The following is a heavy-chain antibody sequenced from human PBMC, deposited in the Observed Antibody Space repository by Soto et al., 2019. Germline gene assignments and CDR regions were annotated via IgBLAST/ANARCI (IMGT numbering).Heavy chain of an antibody. Sequence: GASVKVSCKASGYTFTSYYMHWVRQAPGQGLEWMGIINPSGGSTSYAQKFQGRVTMTRDTSTSTVYMELSSLRSEDTAMYYCARLTALTGYGMDVWGQGTTITVSS. J-gene: IGHJ6*02. V-gene: IGHV1-46*01. D-gene: IGHD6-25*01. CDR3: ARLTALTGYGMDV. CDR1: GYTFTSYY. CDR2: INPSGGST.